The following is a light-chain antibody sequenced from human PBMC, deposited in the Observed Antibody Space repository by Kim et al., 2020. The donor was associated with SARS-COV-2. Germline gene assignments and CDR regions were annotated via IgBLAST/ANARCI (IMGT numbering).Light chain of an antibody. CDR2: AAS. CDR3: HQTNTKPFT. CDR1: QSVRIY. Sequence: ASVGDRVTITCRASQSVRIYLNWYQQKPGKAPKVLIYAASTLQSGVPSRFSGSGSGTDFTLTISSLQPEDFATYYCHQTNTKPFTFGQGTRLEIK. V-gene: IGKV1-39*01. J-gene: IGKJ5*01.